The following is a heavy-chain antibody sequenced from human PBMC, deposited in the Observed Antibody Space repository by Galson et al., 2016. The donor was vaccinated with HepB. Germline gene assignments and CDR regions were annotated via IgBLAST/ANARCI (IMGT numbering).Heavy chain of an antibody. D-gene: IGHD2-21*01. CDR2: IYYSGST. Sequence: CAVSGGSLSSGGHSWSWIRQPPGKGLEFIGYIYYSGSTYYNPSLKSRVTISIDRSKNQFSLNLNSVTAADTAVYYCARGLRGAGRLDYWGQGTLVTVSS. CDR1: GGSLSSGGHS. J-gene: IGHJ4*02. V-gene: IGHV4-30-2*01. CDR3: ARGLRGAGRLDY.